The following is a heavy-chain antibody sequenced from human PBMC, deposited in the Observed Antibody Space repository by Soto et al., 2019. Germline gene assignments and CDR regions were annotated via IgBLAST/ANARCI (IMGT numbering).Heavy chain of an antibody. CDR3: GYGGPYYYYYGMDV. V-gene: IGHV3-23*01. J-gene: IGHJ6*02. D-gene: IGHD4-17*01. Sequence: GGSLRLSCAASGFSFSSYAMSWVRQTPGKGLEWVSAITGGGGNTYYADSVKGRFTISRDNSKNTLYLQMNSLRADDAAVYYCGYGGPYYYYYGMDVWGQGTTVTVSS. CDR1: GFSFSSYA. CDR2: ITGGGGNT.